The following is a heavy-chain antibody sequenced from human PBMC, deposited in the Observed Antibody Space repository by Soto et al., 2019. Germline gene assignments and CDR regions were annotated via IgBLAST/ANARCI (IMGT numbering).Heavy chain of an antibody. J-gene: IGHJ4*02. CDR3: AKFRQWLAYDY. Sequence: EVQLLESGGGLVQPGGSLRLSCVVSGFTFSSYAMSWVRQAPGKRLEWVSAISGSGASTYYADSVKGRFTISSDNSKNTLYLQMNSLRAEDTAVYYCAKFRQWLAYDYWGQGTLVTVSS. V-gene: IGHV3-23*01. D-gene: IGHD6-19*01. CDR1: GFTFSSYA. CDR2: ISGSGAST.